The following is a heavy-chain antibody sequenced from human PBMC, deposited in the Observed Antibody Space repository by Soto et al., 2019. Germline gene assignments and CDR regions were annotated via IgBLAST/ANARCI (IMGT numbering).Heavy chain of an antibody. V-gene: IGHV1-69*04. CDR1: GGTFSNHI. CDR3: ARDPGYSYGNT. D-gene: IGHD5-18*01. CDR2: IIPMLDIT. J-gene: IGHJ5*02. Sequence: SVKVSCKASGGTFSNHIITWVRQAPGQGPEWMGRIIPMLDITNYAQKFQGRVTITADKSTTTAYMEVSSLRSEDTAVYYCARDPGYSYGNTWGQGTLVTVSS.